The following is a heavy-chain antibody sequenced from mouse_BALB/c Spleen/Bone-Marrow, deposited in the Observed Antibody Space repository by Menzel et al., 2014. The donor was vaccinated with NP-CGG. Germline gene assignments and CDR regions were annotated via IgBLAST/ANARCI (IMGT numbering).Heavy chain of an antibody. V-gene: IGHV3-8*02. CDR2: ISYSGST. J-gene: IGHJ4*01. CDR1: GDSITSGY. D-gene: IGHD4-1*01. Sequence: EVQLQQSGPSLVKPSQPLSLPCSVTGDSITSGYWNRIRKFPGNKLEYMGYISYSGSTYYNPSLKSRISVTRDTSKNQYYLQLNSVTTEDTATYYCATGNAMDYWGQGTSVTVSS. CDR3: ATGNAMDY.